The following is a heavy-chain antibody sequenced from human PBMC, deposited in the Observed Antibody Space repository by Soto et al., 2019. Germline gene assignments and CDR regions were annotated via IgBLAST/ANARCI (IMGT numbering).Heavy chain of an antibody. Sequence: PSETLSLTCTVSGGSISNFYWSWIRQPPGKGLEWIGYIYYSGSINYNPSLKSRVTMSVDTSKNQFSLKLSSVTAADTAVYYCAGIVTTPWVFDYWGKRTLVTVSS. V-gene: IGHV4-59*01. CDR3: AGIVTTPWVFDY. CDR1: GGSISNFY. CDR2: IYYSGSI. J-gene: IGHJ4*02. D-gene: IGHD1-1*01.